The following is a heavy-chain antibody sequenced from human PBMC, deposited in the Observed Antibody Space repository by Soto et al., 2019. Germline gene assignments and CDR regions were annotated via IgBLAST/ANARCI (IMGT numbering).Heavy chain of an antibody. CDR3: ARETYDSYGYPLDY. Sequence: QVQLQESGPGLVKPSETLSLTCTVSGGSISPYYWSWIRQSPGKGLEWIGYISYSGSTNYNPSLRSRATISVDTSKTQSSLKLTSVTAADTAMYYCARETYDSYGYPLDYWGQGTLVTVSS. CDR1: GGSISPYY. J-gene: IGHJ4*02. CDR2: ISYSGST. D-gene: IGHD5-18*01. V-gene: IGHV4-59*01.